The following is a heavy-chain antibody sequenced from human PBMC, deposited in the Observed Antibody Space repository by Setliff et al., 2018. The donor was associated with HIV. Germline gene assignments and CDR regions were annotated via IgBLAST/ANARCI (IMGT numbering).Heavy chain of an antibody. CDR1: GYTFTGYF. V-gene: IGHV1-2*06. J-gene: IGHJ1*01. CDR2: INPNSGGT. D-gene: IGHD4-17*01. Sequence: GASVKVSCKASGYTFTGYFIHWVRQAPGQGLEWMGRINPNSGGTNYAQKFQGRVTMTRDTSISTAHMELSRLRSDDTALYYCARGPDGDYQYFQHWGQGTLVTVSS. CDR3: ARGPDGDYQYFQH.